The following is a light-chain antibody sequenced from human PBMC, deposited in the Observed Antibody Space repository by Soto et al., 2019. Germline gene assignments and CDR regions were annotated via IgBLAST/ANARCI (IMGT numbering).Light chain of an antibody. J-gene: IGKJ1*01. CDR3: QQYYASPPRT. CDR1: QSVLYSSNNKNY. V-gene: IGKV4-1*01. CDR2: WAS. Sequence: DIVMTQSPDSLAVSLGERATINCKSSQSVLYSSNNKNYLAWYQQKPGQPPKLLISWASTREFGVPDRFSGSGSGTYFTLTISSLQAEDVAVYYCQQYYASPPRTFGQGTKVEIK.